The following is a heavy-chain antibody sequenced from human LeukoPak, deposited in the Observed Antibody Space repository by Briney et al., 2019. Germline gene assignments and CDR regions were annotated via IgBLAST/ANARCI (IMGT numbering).Heavy chain of an antibody. CDR3: ARGGSGIAFDI. CDR2: ISYSGST. D-gene: IGHD1-26*01. CDR1: GGSISSYY. V-gene: IGHV4-59*01. J-gene: IGHJ3*02. Sequence: SETLSLTCTVSGGSISSYYWSWIRQPPGKGLEWIGYISYSGSTNYNPSLKSRVTISVDTSKNQFSLKLSSVTAADTAVYYCARGGSGIAFDIWGQGTMVTVFS.